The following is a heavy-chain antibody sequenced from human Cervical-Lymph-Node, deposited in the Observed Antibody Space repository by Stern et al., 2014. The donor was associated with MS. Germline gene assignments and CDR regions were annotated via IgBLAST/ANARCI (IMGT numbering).Heavy chain of an antibody. D-gene: IGHD6-19*01. CDR1: GYTFTSYY. Sequence: VQLVESGAEVKKPGASVKVSCKASGYTFTSYYMHWVRQAPGQGLEWMGIINPSGGSAHYAQKFQGRVTMTRDTSTSTVYMERSSRRSEDTAVYYWARGSYGIAVAGPPGDYWGQGTLVTVSS. V-gene: IGHV1-46*01. J-gene: IGHJ4*02. CDR2: INPSGGSA. CDR3: ARGSYGIAVAGPPGDY.